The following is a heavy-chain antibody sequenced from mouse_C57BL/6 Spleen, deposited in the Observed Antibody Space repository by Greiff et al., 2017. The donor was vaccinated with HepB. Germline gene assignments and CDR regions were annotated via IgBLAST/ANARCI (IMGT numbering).Heavy chain of an antibody. CDR3: AREDGYQAWFAY. CDR1: GFTFSSYA. CDR2: ISDGGSYT. Sequence: EVKVVESGGGLVKPGGSLKLSCAASGFTFSSYAMSWVRQTPEKRLEWVATISDGGSYTYYPDNVKGRFTISRDNAKNNLYLQMSHLKSEDTAMYYCAREDGYQAWFAYWGQGTLVTVSA. J-gene: IGHJ3*01. D-gene: IGHD2-3*01. V-gene: IGHV5-4*01.